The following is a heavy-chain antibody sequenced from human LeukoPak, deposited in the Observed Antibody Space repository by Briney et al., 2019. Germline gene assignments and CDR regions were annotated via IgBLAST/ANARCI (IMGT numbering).Heavy chain of an antibody. Sequence: PGGSLRLSCAASGFTFSNAWMSWVRQAPGKGLEWVGRIKSKTDGGTTDYAAPVKGRFTISRDDSKNTLYLQMNSLKTEDTAAYYCTTQATLVVPPFDYWGQGTLVTVSS. J-gene: IGHJ4*02. CDR2: IKSKTDGGTT. D-gene: IGHD2-15*01. CDR3: TTQATLVVPPFDY. CDR1: GFTFSNAW. V-gene: IGHV3-15*01.